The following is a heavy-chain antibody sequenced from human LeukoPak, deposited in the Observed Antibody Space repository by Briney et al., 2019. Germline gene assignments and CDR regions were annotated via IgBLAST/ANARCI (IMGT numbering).Heavy chain of an antibody. CDR2: INPNSGGT. V-gene: IGHV1-2*02. CDR3: ARRAGAYSHPYDY. J-gene: IGHJ4*02. CDR1: GYTFTGYY. Sequence: GASVEVSCKASGYTFTGYYMHWARQAPGQGLEWMGWINPNSGGTNYAQKFQGRVTMTRDTSISTAYMELSRLRSDDTAVYYCARRAGAYSHPYDYWGQGTLVTVSS. D-gene: IGHD4/OR15-4a*01.